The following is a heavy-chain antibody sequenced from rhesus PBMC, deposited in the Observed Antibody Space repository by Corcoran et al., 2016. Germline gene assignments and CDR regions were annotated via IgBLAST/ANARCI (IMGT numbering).Heavy chain of an antibody. Sequence: QVQLQESGPGLVKPSETLSLTCTVSGGSISGYYYWGWLRPPPGKGLEWIGYIYGSGSSTNYNPSLKSRVTLSVDTSKNQFSLKLSSVTAADTAVYYCAWTSSYFDYWGQGVLVTVSS. J-gene: IGHJ4*01. D-gene: IGHD2-15*01. CDR2: IYGSGSST. CDR3: AWTSSYFDY. V-gene: IGHV4S11*01. CDR1: GGSISGYY.